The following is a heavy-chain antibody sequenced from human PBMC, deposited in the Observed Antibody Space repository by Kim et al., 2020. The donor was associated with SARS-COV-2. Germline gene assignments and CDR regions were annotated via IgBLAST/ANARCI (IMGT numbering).Heavy chain of an antibody. CDR3: ARTKHYYDSRYFDY. V-gene: IGHV4-39*07. D-gene: IGHD3-22*01. J-gene: IGHJ4*02. Sequence: NPSHKSRVTITVDTSKNQFSLKLSSVTAADTAVYYCARTKHYYDSRYFDYWGQGTLVTVSS.